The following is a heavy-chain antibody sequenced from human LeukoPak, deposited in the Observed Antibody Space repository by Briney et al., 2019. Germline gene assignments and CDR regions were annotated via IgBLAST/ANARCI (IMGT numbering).Heavy chain of an antibody. V-gene: IGHV3-66*01. CDR2: IYSGGST. D-gene: IGHD6-13*01. CDR3: ARDSPGIAAAGTRRRRDYYGMDV. CDR1: GFTVSSNY. J-gene: IGHJ6*02. Sequence: GGSLRLSCAASGFTVSSNYMSWVRQAPGKGLEWVSVIYSGGSTYYADSVKGRFTISRDNSKNTLYLQMNSLRAEDTAVYYCARDSPGIAAAGTRRRRDYYGMDVWGQGTTVTVSS.